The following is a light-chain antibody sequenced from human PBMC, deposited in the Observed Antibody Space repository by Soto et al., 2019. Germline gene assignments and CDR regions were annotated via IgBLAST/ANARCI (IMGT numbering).Light chain of an antibody. CDR1: QNISSY. CDR3: QQRSNWPRT. J-gene: IGKJ1*01. Sequence: IVLTQSPFTLSFSPWERSTLSFMASQNISSYLIWYQQKPGQAPRLLMYDVSNRATGIPARFSGSGSGTDFTLTISSLEPEDLAVYYCQQRSNWPRTFGQGTKVDIK. CDR2: DVS. V-gene: IGKV3-11*01.